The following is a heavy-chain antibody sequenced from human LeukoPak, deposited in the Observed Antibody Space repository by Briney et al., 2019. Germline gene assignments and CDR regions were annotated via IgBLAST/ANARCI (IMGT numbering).Heavy chain of an antibody. J-gene: IGHJ4*02. V-gene: IGHV3-48*04. CDR1: GFTFSIYS. Sequence: GGSLRLSCAASGFTFSIYSMNWVRQAPGKGLEWISFIDSTSRTVFYADSVKGRFTISRDNAKNSLFLQMNSLGAEDTAVYYCARRVPSQVITDYFDYWGQGTLVTVTS. D-gene: IGHD3-16*01. CDR3: ARRVPSQVITDYFDY. CDR2: IDSTSRTV.